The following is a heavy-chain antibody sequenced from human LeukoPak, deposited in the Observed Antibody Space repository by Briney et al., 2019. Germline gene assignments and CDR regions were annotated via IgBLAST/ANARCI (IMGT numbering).Heavy chain of an antibody. D-gene: IGHD3-10*01. J-gene: IGHJ4*02. CDR2: IYHSGST. CDR3: ARAASNYPYYFDY. Sequence: SETLSLTCTVSGGSISSGGYYWNWIRQPPGKGLEWIGYIYHSGSTYYNPSLKTRVTISVDRSKNQFSLNLYSVTAADTAVYYCARAASNYPYYFDYWGQGTLVTVSS. CDR1: GGSISSGGYY. V-gene: IGHV4-30-2*01.